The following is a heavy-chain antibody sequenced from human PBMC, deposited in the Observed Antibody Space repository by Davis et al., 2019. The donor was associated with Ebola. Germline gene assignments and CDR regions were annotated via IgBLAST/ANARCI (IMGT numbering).Heavy chain of an antibody. CDR2: ISSSSSTI. J-gene: IGHJ3*02. V-gene: IGHV3-48*04. CDR1: GFTFSSYS. CDR3: ARETYRAFDI. Sequence: GESLKISCAASGFTFSSYSMNWVRQAPGKGLEWVSYISSSSSTIYYADSVKGRFTISRDNAKNSLYLQMNSLRAEDTAVYYCARETYRAFDIWGQGTMVTVSS.